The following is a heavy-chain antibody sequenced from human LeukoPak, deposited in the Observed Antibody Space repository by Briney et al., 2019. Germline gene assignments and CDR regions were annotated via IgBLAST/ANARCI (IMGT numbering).Heavy chain of an antibody. J-gene: IGHJ5*02. V-gene: IGHV4-31*03. CDR3: ARVGMVRGGWNWFDP. CDR1: GGSISSGGYY. CDR2: IYYGGST. Sequence: PSQALSLTCTVSGGSISSGGYYWSWIRQHPGKGLEWIGYIYYGGSTYYNPSLKSRVTISVDTSKNQFSLKLSSVTAADTAVYYCARVGMVRGGWNWFDPWGQGTLVTVSS. D-gene: IGHD3-10*01.